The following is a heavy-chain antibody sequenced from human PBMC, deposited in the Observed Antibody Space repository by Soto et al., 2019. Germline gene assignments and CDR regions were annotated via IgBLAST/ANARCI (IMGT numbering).Heavy chain of an antibody. CDR2: IKQDGSEK. V-gene: IGHV3-7*05. Sequence: EVQLVESGGGLVQPGGSLRLSCAASGFTFSSYWMSWVHQAPGKGLEWVANIKQDGSEKYYVDSVKGRFTISRDNAKNSLYLQMNSLRAEDTAVYYCARDGGNYYDSSGYYSYWGQGTLVTVSS. D-gene: IGHD3-22*01. J-gene: IGHJ4*02. CDR1: GFTFSSYW. CDR3: ARDGGNYYDSSGYYSY.